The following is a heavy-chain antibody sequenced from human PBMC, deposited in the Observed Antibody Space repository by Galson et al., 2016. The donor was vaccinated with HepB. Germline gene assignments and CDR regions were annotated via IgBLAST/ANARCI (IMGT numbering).Heavy chain of an antibody. J-gene: IGHJ3*02. V-gene: IGHV3-48*02. Sequence: SLRLSCAASGLNFSTHSMNWVRQAPGKGLEWVSYLSSGSSLIYYADSVKGRFTISRDNAKNSLFLQMNSLRDEDSAVYYCARDREQWLVAHAFDIWGQGTMVTVSS. CDR1: GLNFSTHS. D-gene: IGHD6-19*01. CDR3: ARDREQWLVAHAFDI. CDR2: LSSGSSLI.